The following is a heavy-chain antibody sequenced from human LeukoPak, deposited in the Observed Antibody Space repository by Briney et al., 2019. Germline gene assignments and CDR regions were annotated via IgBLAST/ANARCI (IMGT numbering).Heavy chain of an antibody. CDR1: GFTFSSYS. CDR2: ISSSSSYI. D-gene: IGHD1-26*01. Sequence: GGSLRLSCAASGFTFSSYSMNWVRQAPGKGLEWVSSISSSSSYIYYADSVKGRFTISRDNSKNTLYLQMGSLRAEDMAVYYCAREGRGGSYRLDVWGKGTTVTVSS. J-gene: IGHJ6*04. V-gene: IGHV3-21*01. CDR3: AREGRGGSYRLDV.